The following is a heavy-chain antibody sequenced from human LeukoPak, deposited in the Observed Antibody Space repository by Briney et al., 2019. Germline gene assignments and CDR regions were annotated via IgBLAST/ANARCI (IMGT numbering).Heavy chain of an antibody. CDR1: GGSMSSDY. J-gene: IGHJ2*01. D-gene: IGHD6-19*01. CDR2: ISYSGST. V-gene: IGHV4-59*08. Sequence: PSETLSLTCTVSGGSMSSDYWSWIRQPPGKGLEWIGYISYSGSTNYNPSLKSRVTISVDTSKSQFSLKLSSVTAADTAVYYCARHIRIPVAGAQPRNWSFDLWGRGTLVTVSS. CDR3: ARHIRIPVAGAQPRNWSFDL.